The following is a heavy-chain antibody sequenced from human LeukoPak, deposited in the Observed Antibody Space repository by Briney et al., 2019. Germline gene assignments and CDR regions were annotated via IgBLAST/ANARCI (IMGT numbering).Heavy chain of an antibody. CDR1: GFTVSSHY. CDR2: IYISGGT. V-gene: IGHV3-53*01. J-gene: IGHJ4*02. D-gene: IGHD5-18*01. CDR3: AGREWGYSSGYDY. Sequence: GGSLRLSCAASGFTVSSHYMSWVRQAPGKGLEWVSVIYISGGTYYADSVKGRFTISRDNSKNTLYLQLNSLRAEDTAVYYCAGREWGYSSGYDYWGQGTLVTVSS.